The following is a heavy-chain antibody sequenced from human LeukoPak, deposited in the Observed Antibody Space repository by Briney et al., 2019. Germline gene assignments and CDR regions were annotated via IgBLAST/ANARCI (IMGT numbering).Heavy chain of an antibody. Sequence: GGSLRLSCAASGFTFTICAMNWVRQAPGKGLEWVPGISGSGSSTYYADSVKGRFTISRDSSKNTVYLQMSSLRAEDTAVYYCAKAEGSYKTLIDYWGQGTLVTVSS. D-gene: IGHD3-10*01. CDR1: GFTFTICA. J-gene: IGHJ4*02. CDR2: ISGSGSST. CDR3: AKAEGSYKTLIDY. V-gene: IGHV3-23*01.